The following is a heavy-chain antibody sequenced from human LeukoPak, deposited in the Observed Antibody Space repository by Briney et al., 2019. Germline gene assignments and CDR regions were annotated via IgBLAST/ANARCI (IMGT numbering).Heavy chain of an antibody. CDR1: GGSFSGYY. V-gene: IGHV4-34*01. CDR2: INHSAST. CDR3: AREGLLGYCSSTSCSAWGYYYYMDV. D-gene: IGHD2-2*01. J-gene: IGHJ6*03. Sequence: PSETLSLTCAVYGGSFSGYYWSWIRQPPGKGLEWIGEINHSASTNYNPSLKSRVTISVDTSKNQFSLKLSSVTAADTAVYYCAREGLLGYCSSTSCSAWGYYYYMDVWGKGTTVTVSS.